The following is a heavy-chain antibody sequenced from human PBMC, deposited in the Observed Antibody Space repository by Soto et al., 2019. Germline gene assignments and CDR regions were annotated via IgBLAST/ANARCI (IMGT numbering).Heavy chain of an antibody. CDR2: IYHSGST. D-gene: IGHD5-12*01. CDR3: AGGPGVARNY. CDR1: GGSLSSGGYP. Sequence: QLQLQESGSGLVKPSQTLSLTCAASGGSLSSGGYPWSWIRQPPGKGLEWIGYIYHSGSTYYNPSLKSRVTISVDRSKNQFSLKLSSVTAADTAVYYCAGGPGVARNYWGQGTLVTVSS. V-gene: IGHV4-30-2*01. J-gene: IGHJ4*02.